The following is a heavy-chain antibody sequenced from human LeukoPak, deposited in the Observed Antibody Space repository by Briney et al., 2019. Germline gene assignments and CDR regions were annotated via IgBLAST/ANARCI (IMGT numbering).Heavy chain of an antibody. D-gene: IGHD3-10*01. CDR1: GGTFSSYA. J-gene: IGHJ5*02. CDR3: ARGVDGITMVREFDP. Sequence: ASVKVSCKASGGTFSSYAISWVRQAPGQGLEWMGGIIPIFGTANYAQKFQGRVTITTDESTSTAYMVLSSLRSEDTAVYYCARGVDGITMVREFDPWGQGTLVTVSS. CDR2: IIPIFGTA. V-gene: IGHV1-69*05.